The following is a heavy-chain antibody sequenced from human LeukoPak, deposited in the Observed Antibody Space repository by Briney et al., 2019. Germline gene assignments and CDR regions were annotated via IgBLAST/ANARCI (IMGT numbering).Heavy chain of an antibody. CDR2: IYYSGST. D-gene: IGHD2-2*01. Sequence: SETLSLTCTVSGGSISSYYWSWIRQPPGKGLEWIGYIYYSGSTNYNPSLKSRVTISVDTSKNQFSLKLSSVTAADTAVYYCARARPTIGYYMDVWGKGTTVTVSS. CDR3: ARARPTIGYYMDV. J-gene: IGHJ6*03. V-gene: IGHV4-59*01. CDR1: GGSISSYY.